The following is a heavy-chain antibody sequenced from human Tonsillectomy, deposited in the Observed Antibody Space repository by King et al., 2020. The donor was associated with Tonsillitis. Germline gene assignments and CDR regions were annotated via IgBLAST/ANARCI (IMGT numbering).Heavy chain of an antibody. CDR2: IYTSGNT. CDR3: ARGDFRVTPFDC. D-gene: IGHD4-23*01. V-gene: IGHV4-4*07. Sequence: QLQESGPGLVKPSETLSLTCAVSGGSIRGNYWNWSRQPAGKGLEWIGRIYTSGNTDYNPALESRVTMSIDTSKNQFSLNLSSVTAADTAVYYCARGDFRVTPFDCWGQGALVTVSS. CDR1: GGSIRGNY. J-gene: IGHJ4*02.